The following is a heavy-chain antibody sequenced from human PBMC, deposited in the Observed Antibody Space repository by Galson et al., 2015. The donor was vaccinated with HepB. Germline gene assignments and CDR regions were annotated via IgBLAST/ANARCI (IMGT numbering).Heavy chain of an antibody. CDR2: ITYDGRYI. CDR1: GFSFKSYG. V-gene: IGHV3-30*18. CDR3: AKEGSGSSRVFYYYGMDA. D-gene: IGHD1-26*01. J-gene: IGHJ6*02. Sequence: SLRLSCAASGFSFKSYGIHWVRQAPGKGLEWVALITYDGRYIHYVDSVKGRFTISRDNSMNTLYLDVNSLRLDDTGVYFCAKEGSGSSRVFYYYGMDAWGQGTTVTV.